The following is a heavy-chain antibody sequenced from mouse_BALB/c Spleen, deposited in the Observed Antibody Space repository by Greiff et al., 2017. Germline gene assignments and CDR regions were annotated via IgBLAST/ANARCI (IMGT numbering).Heavy chain of an antibody. V-gene: IGHV5-6-2*01. CDR1: GFTFSSYY. J-gene: IGHJ3*01. D-gene: IGHD6-1*01. CDR2: INSNGGST. CDR3: ARRGTLGFAY. Sequence: EVMLVESGGGLVKLGGSLKLSCAASGFTFSSYYMSWVRQTPEKRLELVAAINSNGGSTYYPDTVKGRFTISRDNAKNTLYLQMSSLKSEDTALYYCARRGTLGFAYWGQGTLVTVSA.